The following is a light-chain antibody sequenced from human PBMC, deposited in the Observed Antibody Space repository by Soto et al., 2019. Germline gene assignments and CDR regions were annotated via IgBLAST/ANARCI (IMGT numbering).Light chain of an antibody. CDR3: GTWDSSLSAVV. CDR1: SSNIGNNY. V-gene: IGLV1-51*01. J-gene: IGLJ2*01. CDR2: ESN. Sequence: QSVLTQPPSVSAAPGQKVTISCSGSSSNIGNNYVSWYQQLPGTAPKLLIYESNKRPSGIPDRFSGSKSGTSATLGITGLQTGDEADYYCGTWDSSLSAVVFGGGTQLTV.